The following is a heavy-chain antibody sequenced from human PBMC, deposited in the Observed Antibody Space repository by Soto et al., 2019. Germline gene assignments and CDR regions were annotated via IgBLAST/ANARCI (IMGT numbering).Heavy chain of an antibody. CDR1: GFPFGDSW. J-gene: IGHJ5*02. CDR3: ARTGPKVYEVSHWFAP. Sequence: GGSLRLSCVASGFPFGDSWMSWVRQAPGKGLEWVANIKHDGSENYYADSVKGRFTISRDNAKNSLYLEMNSLRAEDTAVYYCARTGPKVYEVSHWFAPWGKEPLVTV. D-gene: IGHD3-16*01. V-gene: IGHV3-7*05. CDR2: IKHDGSEN.